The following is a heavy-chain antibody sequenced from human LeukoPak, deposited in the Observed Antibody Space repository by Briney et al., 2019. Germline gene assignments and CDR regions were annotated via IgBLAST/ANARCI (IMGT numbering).Heavy chain of an antibody. D-gene: IGHD5-12*01. V-gene: IGHV3-7*04. CDR1: GFXFSNYW. Sequence: GGSLRLSCATSGFXFSNYWITWVRQAPGKGQEWVAHINRDGSDKYYMASVQGRFTISRDNAKNSLSLQMNSLRAEDTAVYFCARAIEGAYDLWGQGTLVSVSS. J-gene: IGHJ4*02. CDR3: ARAIEGAYDL. CDR2: INRDGSDK.